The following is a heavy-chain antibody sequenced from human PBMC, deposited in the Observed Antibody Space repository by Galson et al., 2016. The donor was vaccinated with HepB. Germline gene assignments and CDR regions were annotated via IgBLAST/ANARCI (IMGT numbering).Heavy chain of an antibody. CDR3: AGGGRGGGFDS. CDR2: IIPVFGTT. CDR1: GGTFSTFA. J-gene: IGHJ4*02. Sequence: SVKVSCKASGGTFSTFAISWVRQAPGQGLEYMGGIIPVFGTTNYAQKFQGRVTITADKSASTAYMELSSLRSEDTAIYYCAGGGRGGGFDSWGQGTLVTVSS. V-gene: IGHV1-69*06. D-gene: IGHD3-16*01.